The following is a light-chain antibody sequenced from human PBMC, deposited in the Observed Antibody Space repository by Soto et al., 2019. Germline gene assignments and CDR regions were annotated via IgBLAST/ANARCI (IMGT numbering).Light chain of an antibody. V-gene: IGKV1-12*01. Sequence: EIQMPKPQSSWSALLEARVPTTGGGVRVIIAGLPGYQQKPGKAPKLLSYVASTLQSGVPSRFSGSGSGTDFSLSISSLQPEDSATYFCQQANSFPLTFGGGTKVEIK. J-gene: IGKJ4*01. CDR2: VAS. CDR3: QQANSFPLT. CDR1: RVIIAG.